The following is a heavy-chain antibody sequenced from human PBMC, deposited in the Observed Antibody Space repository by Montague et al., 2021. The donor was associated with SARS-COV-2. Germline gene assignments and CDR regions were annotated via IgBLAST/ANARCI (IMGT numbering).Heavy chain of an antibody. CDR1: GFTFRNYW. J-gene: IGHJ4*02. Sequence: SLSLSCSASGFTFRNYWMRWVRQAPGKGLEWVADIQQDGGAKDYVDSVKGRFTISRDNAKNRLYLEMNSLRVEDSAIYYCARNELWGQGTLVTVSS. CDR2: IQQDGGAK. V-gene: IGHV3-7*01. CDR3: ARNEL.